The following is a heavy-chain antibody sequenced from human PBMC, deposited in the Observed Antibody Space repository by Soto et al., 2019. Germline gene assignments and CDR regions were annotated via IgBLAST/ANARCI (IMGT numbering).Heavy chain of an antibody. Sequence: EVQLLQSGGCLVQPGGSLRLSCAASGFTFDSYAMSWVRQTPGKGLQWVSAVSSSGGSTYYADSLSGRFTISKDNSKNILYLQINNLGAGDTAVYYCAKDSTASFLERSAYYFDAWGQGVRVTVSS. D-gene: IGHD3-3*01. J-gene: IGHJ4*02. CDR2: VSSSGGST. CDR3: AKDSTASFLERSAYYFDA. V-gene: IGHV3-23*01. CDR1: GFTFDSYA.